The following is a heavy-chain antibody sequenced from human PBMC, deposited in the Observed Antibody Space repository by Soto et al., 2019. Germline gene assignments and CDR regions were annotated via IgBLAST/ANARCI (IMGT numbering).Heavy chain of an antibody. CDR2: IYPGDSDT. V-gene: IGHV5-51*01. CDR3: ARTSAAGKYYYGMDV. J-gene: IGHJ6*02. CDR1: VYSFTRYW. D-gene: IGHD6-13*01. Sequence: PGASLKISCKGSVYSFTRYWIGSVRQMPGKGLEWMGIIYPGDSDTRYGPSFQGQVTISADKSISTAYLQWSSLKASDTAMYYCARTSAAGKYYYGMDVWGQGTTVTVSS.